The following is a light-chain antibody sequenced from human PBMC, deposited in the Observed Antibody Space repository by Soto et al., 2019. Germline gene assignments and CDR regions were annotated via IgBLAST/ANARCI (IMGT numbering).Light chain of an antibody. CDR2: GAS. Sequence: EIVMTQSPATLAVFPGERATLSCRASQSVRSNLAWYQQRPGQAPRLLIYGASTRASGVPARFSGSGSGTEFTLTISNLQSEDSAIYYCHQSNSRPSWTFGQGTKVEIK. CDR3: HQSNSRPSWT. V-gene: IGKV3-15*01. J-gene: IGKJ1*01. CDR1: QSVRSN.